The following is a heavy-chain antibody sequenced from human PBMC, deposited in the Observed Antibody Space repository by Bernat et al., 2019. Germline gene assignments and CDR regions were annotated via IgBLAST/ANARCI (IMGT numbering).Heavy chain of an antibody. J-gene: IGHJ4*02. CDR3: ARDSGPFMTAAAGLDY. CDR2: IWYDGSNK. V-gene: IGHV3-33*01. Sequence: QVQLVESGGGVVQPGRSLRLSCAASGFTFSSYGMHWVRQAPGKGLEWVAVIWYDGSNKYYADSVKGRFTISRDNSKNTLYLQMNSLRAEDTAVYYCARDSGPFMTAAAGLDYWGQGTLVTVSS. CDR1: GFTFSSYG. D-gene: IGHD6-13*01.